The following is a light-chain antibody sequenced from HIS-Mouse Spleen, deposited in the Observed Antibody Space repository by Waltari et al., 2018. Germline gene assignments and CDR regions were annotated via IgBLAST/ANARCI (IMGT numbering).Light chain of an antibody. J-gene: IGKJ4*01. Sequence: EIVSTQSPGTLSLSPGERATLSCRASQSVSSSYLAWYHKKPGQAPRPLICGASSRATGIPDRFSGSGSGTDFTLTISRLEPEDFAVYYCQQYGSSPPALTFGGGTKVEIK. CDR1: QSVSSSY. CDR3: QQYGSSPPALT. CDR2: GAS. V-gene: IGKV3-20*01.